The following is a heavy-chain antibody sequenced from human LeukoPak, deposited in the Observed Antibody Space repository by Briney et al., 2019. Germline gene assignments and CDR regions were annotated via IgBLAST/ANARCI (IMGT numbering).Heavy chain of an antibody. V-gene: IGHV4-31*03. CDR3: ARTPRGYCSSTSCNVGAFDI. Sequence: SQTLFLTCTVSGGSISSGGYYWSWIRQHPGKGLEWIGYIYYSGSTYYNPSLKSRVTISVDTSKNQFSLKLSSVTAADTAVYYCARTPRGYCSSTSCNVGAFDIWGQGTMVTVSS. CDR1: GGSISSGGYY. D-gene: IGHD2-2*01. CDR2: IYYSGST. J-gene: IGHJ3*02.